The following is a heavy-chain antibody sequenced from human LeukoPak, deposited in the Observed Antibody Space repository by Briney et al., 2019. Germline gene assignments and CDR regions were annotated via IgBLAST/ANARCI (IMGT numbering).Heavy chain of an antibody. Sequence: GRSLRLSCAASGFTFSSYGMHWVRQAPGKGLEWVAVIWYDGSNKYYADSVEGRFTISRDNSKNTLYLQMNSLRAEDTAVYYCAKGGYSYQNWFDPWGQGTLVTVSS. CDR3: AKGGYSYQNWFDP. V-gene: IGHV3-33*06. CDR2: IWYDGSNK. D-gene: IGHD5-18*01. J-gene: IGHJ5*02. CDR1: GFTFSSYG.